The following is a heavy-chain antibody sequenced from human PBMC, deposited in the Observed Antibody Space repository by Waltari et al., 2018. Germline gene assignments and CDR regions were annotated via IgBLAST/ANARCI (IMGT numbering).Heavy chain of an antibody. J-gene: IGHJ4*02. CDR3: ARVGGGSGSGNFYDY. CDR2: IIPIFGTA. Sequence: QVQLVQSGAEVKKPGSSVKVSCKASGGTFSSYALSWVRQAPGQGLEWLGGIIPIFGTANYAQKSQGRVTITADESTSTAYMELGSLRAEDTAVYYCARVGGGSGSGNFYDYWGQGTLVTVSS. V-gene: IGHV1-69*01. CDR1: GGTFSSYA. D-gene: IGHD6-19*01.